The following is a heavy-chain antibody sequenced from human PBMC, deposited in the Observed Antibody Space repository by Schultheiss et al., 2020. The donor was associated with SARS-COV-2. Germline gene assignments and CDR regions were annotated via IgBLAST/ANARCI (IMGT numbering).Heavy chain of an antibody. CDR2: INDSGSS. D-gene: IGHD3-16*02. Sequence: SETLSLTCTVSGGSISSTSHYWGWIRQPPGKGLEWIGEINDSGSSNYNPSLKSRVTISVDTSKNQFSLKLSSVTAADTAVYYCARDYLAGGQGTLVTVSS. CDR3: ARDYLA. J-gene: IGHJ4*02. CDR1: GGSISSTSHY. V-gene: IGHV4-39*07.